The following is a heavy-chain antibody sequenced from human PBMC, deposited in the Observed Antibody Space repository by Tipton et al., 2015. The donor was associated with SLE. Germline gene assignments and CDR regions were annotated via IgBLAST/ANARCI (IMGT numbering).Heavy chain of an antibody. CDR2: IRYDGSNK. J-gene: IGHJ4*02. D-gene: IGHD6-6*01. Sequence: SLRLSCAASGFPFSSYGMHWVRQAPGKGLEWVAFIRYDGSNKYYADSVKGRFTISRDNSKNTLYLQMNSLRAEDTAVYYCAKEYSSSSGFDYWGQGTLVTVSS. V-gene: IGHV3-30*02. CDR3: AKEYSSSSGFDY. CDR1: GFPFSSYG.